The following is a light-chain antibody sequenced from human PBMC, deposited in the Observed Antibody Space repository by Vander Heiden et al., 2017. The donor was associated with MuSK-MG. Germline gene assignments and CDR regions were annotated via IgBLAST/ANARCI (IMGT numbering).Light chain of an antibody. J-gene: IGKJ5*01. CDR3: QQSDYTPLT. CDR1: QTISTY. V-gene: IGKV1-39*01. Sequence: DIQMTQSPSSLSASVGDRVTITCRASQTISTYLNWFQQKPGEAPKLLIYAASSLQSGVPSRFSGSGSGTDFTLTITRLQPEDFATFYCQQSDYTPLTFGQGTRLXIK. CDR2: AAS.